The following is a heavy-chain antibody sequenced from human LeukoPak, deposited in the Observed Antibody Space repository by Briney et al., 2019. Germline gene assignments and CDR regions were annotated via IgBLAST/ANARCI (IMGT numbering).Heavy chain of an antibody. V-gene: IGHV3-74*01. CDR3: VRSFYTSSALGY. CDR1: GFTFSMDW. D-gene: IGHD3-16*01. Sequence: GGSLRLSCAASGFTFSMDWMQWVRKAPGKGLLWVSRLNSDGSSTDYADSVKGRFTISRDNAKNTLYLQMNSLRAEDTALYYCVRSFYTSSALGYWGQGTLVTVSS. J-gene: IGHJ4*02. CDR2: LNSDGSST.